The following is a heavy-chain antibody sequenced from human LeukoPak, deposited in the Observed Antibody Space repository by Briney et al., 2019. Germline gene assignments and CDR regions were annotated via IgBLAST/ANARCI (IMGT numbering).Heavy chain of an antibody. CDR1: GCTFTSYD. J-gene: IGHJ4*02. D-gene: IGHD3-3*01. CDR3: ARGLMGYYDFWSGPHD. V-gene: IGHV1-8*01. Sequence: ASVKVSCKASGCTFTSYDINWVRQATGQGLEWMGWMNPNSGNTGYAQKFQGRVTMTRNTSISTAYMELSSLRSEDTAVYYCARGLMGYYDFWSGPHDWGQGTLVTVSS. CDR2: MNPNSGNT.